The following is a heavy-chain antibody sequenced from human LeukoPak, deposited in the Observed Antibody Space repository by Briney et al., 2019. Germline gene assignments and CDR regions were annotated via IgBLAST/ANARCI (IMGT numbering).Heavy chain of an antibody. CDR3: ARVFSSGWYGDY. D-gene: IGHD6-19*01. CDR1: GGSFSGYY. J-gene: IGHJ4*02. Sequence: PSETLSLTCGDYGGSFSGYYWSWILQPPGKGLEWVGEINHSGSTNYNPSLKSRVTISVDTSKNQFSLKLSSVTAADTAVYYCARVFSSGWYGDYWGQGTLVTVSS. CDR2: INHSGST. V-gene: IGHV4-34*01.